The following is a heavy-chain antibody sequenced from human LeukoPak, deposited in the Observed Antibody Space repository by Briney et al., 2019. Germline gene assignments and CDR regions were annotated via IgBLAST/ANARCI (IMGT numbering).Heavy chain of an antibody. D-gene: IGHD2-15*01. Sequence: GGSLRLSCLASGFTFRNYPMYWVRQAPGKGLEWMAVISYDGNTKYYADSVKGRFTISRENAKNSLYLQMNSLRAGDTAVYYCARDRGGGHMDVWGKGTTDTISS. V-gene: IGHV3-30*14. J-gene: IGHJ6*03. CDR3: ARDRGGGHMDV. CDR2: ISYDGNTK. CDR1: GFTFRNYP.